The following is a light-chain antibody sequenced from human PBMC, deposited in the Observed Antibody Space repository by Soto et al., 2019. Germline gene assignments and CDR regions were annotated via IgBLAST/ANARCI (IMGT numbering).Light chain of an antibody. J-gene: IGKJ1*01. Sequence: EIVMTQSPATLSVSPGERATLSCRASQSLSGNLAWYQQKPGQAPRLLIYRASTRATGVPARFSTSGSGTEFTLTISSLQSEDSAVYYCHQYSNSPPWTFGPGTKVEIK. CDR1: QSLSGN. CDR2: RAS. V-gene: IGKV3-15*01. CDR3: HQYSNSPPWT.